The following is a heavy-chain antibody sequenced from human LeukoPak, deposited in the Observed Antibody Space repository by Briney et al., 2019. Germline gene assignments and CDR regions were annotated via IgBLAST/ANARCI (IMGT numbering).Heavy chain of an antibody. CDR3: AKDWYYDFWSGYSGSFDI. J-gene: IGHJ3*02. CDR1: GFTFTSYA. CDR2: ISGSGGST. D-gene: IGHD3-3*01. V-gene: IGHV3-23*01. Sequence: GGSLRLSCAASGFTFTSYAMSWVRQAPGKGLEWVSAISGSGGSTYYADSVKGRFTISRDNSKNTLYLQMNSLRAEDTAVYYCAKDWYYDFWSGYSGSFDIWGQVTMVTVSS.